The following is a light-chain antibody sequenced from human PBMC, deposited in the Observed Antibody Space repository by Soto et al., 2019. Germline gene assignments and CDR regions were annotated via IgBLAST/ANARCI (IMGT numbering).Light chain of an antibody. CDR2: EVS. Sequence: QSVLTQPASVSGSPGQSITISCTGTSSDVGSYNLVSWYQQHPGKAPKLMIYEVSKRPSGVSNRFSGSKSGNTASLTISGLQAEDEADYYCCSYTGSSTDVFGTGTKVTV. CDR3: CSYTGSSTDV. CDR1: SSDVGSYNL. V-gene: IGLV2-23*02. J-gene: IGLJ1*01.